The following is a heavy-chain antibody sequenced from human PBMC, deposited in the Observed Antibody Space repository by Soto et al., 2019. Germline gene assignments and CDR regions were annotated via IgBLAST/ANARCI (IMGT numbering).Heavy chain of an antibody. CDR1: GGSMSNGGYY. D-gene: IGHD3-9*01. CDR2: IYHSGST. Sequence: QVQLQESGPGLVKPSQTLSLTCTVSGGSMSNGGYYWTWIRQYPGKGLEWIGYIYHSGSTNYNPPLKSRVTISVATSKNQFSLKVNSVTAADTAVYYCVRDRVLTGYYRGYYGMDVWGQGTTVTVSS. J-gene: IGHJ6*02. V-gene: IGHV4-31*03. CDR3: VRDRVLTGYYRGYYGMDV.